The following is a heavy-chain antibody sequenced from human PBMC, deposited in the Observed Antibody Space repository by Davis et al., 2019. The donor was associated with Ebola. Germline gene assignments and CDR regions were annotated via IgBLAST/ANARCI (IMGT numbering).Heavy chain of an antibody. CDR3: TGTTVVNDY. Sequence: GESLNIPCAASGFTFSGSAMHWVRQASGKGLEWVGRIRSKANSYATAYAASVKGRFTISSDDSKNTAYLQMNSLKTEDTAVYYCTGTTVVNDYWGQGTLVTVSS. V-gene: IGHV3-73*01. J-gene: IGHJ4*02. D-gene: IGHD4-23*01. CDR1: GFTFSGSA. CDR2: IRSKANSYAT.